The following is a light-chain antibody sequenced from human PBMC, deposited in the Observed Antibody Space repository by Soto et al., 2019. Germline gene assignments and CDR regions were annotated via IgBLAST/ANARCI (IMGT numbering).Light chain of an antibody. CDR2: SNH. CDR1: SSNIGSNT. J-gene: IGLJ2*01. Sequence: QSVLTQPPSASGTPGQRVTISCSGSSSNIGSNTVNWYQQLPGTAPKLLIYSNHQRPSGVPDRFSGSKSGTSASLAISGLPSEDEAAYYCAAWDDRLNGVVFGVGTQLTVL. CDR3: AAWDDRLNGVV. V-gene: IGLV1-44*01.